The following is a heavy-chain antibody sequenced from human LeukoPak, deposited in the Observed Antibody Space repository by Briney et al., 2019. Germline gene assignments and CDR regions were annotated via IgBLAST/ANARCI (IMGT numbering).Heavy chain of an antibody. CDR3: ARVGTAGDFTYLDY. D-gene: IGHD3-3*01. V-gene: IGHV4-30-4*08. Sequence: SETLSLTCTVSGGSISSGDYYWSWIRQPPGKGLEWIGYIYCSGSTYYNPSLKSRVTISVDTSKNQFSLKLSSVTAADTAVYYCARVGTAGDFTYLDYWGQGTLVTVSS. CDR1: GGSISSGDYY. CDR2: IYCSGST. J-gene: IGHJ4*02.